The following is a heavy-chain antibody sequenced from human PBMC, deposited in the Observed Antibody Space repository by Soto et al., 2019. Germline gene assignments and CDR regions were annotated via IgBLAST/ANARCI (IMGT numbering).Heavy chain of an antibody. CDR1: GCSISSYY. V-gene: IGHV4-59*01. D-gene: IGHD3-9*01. CDR3: ARTADWWYFDL. J-gene: IGHJ2*01. CDR2: IYYSGST. Sequence: SETLSLTCTVSGCSISSYYWSWIRQPPGKGLEWIGYIYYSGSTNYNPSLKSRVTISVDTSKNQFSLKLSSVTAADTAVYYCARTADWWYFDLWGRGTLVTVSS.